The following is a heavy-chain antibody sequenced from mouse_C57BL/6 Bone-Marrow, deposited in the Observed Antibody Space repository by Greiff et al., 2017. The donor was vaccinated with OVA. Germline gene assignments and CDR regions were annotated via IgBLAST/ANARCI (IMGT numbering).Heavy chain of an antibody. CDR3: AKERALTGTAWFAY. V-gene: IGHV1-50*01. D-gene: IGHD4-1*01. J-gene: IGHJ3*01. CDR2: IDPSDSYT. CDR1: GYTFTSYW. Sequence: QVQLQQPGAELVKPGASVKLSCKASGYTFTSYWMQWVKQRPGQGLEWIGEIDPSDSYTHYNQKFKGKATLTVDTSSSTAYMQLSSLTSEDSAVYYCAKERALTGTAWFAYWGQGTLVTVSA.